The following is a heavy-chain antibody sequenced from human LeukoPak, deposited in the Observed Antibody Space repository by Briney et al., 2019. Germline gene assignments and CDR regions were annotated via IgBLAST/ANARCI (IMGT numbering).Heavy chain of an antibody. J-gene: IGHJ4*02. Sequence: SETLSLTCTVSGGSISSYYWSWIRQPAGKGLEWIGRIYTSGSTNYNPSLKSRVTMSVDTSKNQFSLKLSSVTAADTAVYYCVASCHSTGYFDYWGQGTLVAVSS. D-gene: IGHD2-15*01. CDR1: GGSISSYY. CDR2: IYTSGST. V-gene: IGHV4-4*07. CDR3: VASCHSTGYFDY.